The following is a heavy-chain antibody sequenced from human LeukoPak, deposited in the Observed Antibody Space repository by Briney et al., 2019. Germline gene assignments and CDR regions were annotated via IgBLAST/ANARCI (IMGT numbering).Heavy chain of an antibody. Sequence: PGGSLRLSCAASGLSVSSNYMSWVRQAPGKGLEWVSVFYSGGSTYYADSVKGRFTISRDTSKNTLYLQMNSLRVEDTAVYYCARETSTQCSGGSCFFDCWGQGTLVTVSS. CDR3: ARETSTQCSGGSCFFDC. D-gene: IGHD2-15*01. V-gene: IGHV3-66*02. CDR2: FYSGGST. CDR1: GLSVSSNY. J-gene: IGHJ4*02.